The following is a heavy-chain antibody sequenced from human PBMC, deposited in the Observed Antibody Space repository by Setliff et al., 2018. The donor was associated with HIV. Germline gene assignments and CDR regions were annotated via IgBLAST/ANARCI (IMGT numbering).Heavy chain of an antibody. Sequence: SETLSLTCSVSGGSLSSGSHYCTWLRQAAGKGLEWIGHFYTSGTTNYNPSLESRVTISVDKAKFQFSLRLTSVTAADTATYFCTRRINFGSGYYTDHAFDLWGQGTLVTVSS. J-gene: IGHJ3*01. CDR2: FYTSGTT. D-gene: IGHD3-3*01. CDR1: GGSLSSGSHY. CDR3: TRRINFGSGYYTDHAFDL. V-gene: IGHV4-61*09.